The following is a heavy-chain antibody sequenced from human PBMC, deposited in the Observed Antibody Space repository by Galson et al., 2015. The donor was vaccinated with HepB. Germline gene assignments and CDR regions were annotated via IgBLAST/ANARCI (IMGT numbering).Heavy chain of an antibody. D-gene: IGHD2-8*01. CDR3: ASDTSGQSKLLRAFDI. Sequence: SVNVSCKPSVCTFSSYAIIWLRLAPGQGSEGIGRIIPILGIANYPQKLQGRVTITADTSTSTAYMELSSLRSEATAVYYWASDTSGQSKLLRAFDIWGQGTMVTVSS. CDR2: IIPILGIA. J-gene: IGHJ3*02. V-gene: IGHV1-69*04. CDR1: VCTFSSYA.